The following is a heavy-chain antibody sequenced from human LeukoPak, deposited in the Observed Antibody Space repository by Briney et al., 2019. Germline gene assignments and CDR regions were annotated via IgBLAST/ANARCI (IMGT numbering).Heavy chain of an antibody. V-gene: IGHV4-59*12. Sequence: PSETLSLTCTVSGGSISSYYWSWIRQPPGKGLEWIGYIYYSGSTNYNPSLKSRVTISVDTSKNQFSLKLSSVTAADTAVYYCARARGGARNFDYWGQGTLVTVSS. CDR3: ARARGGARNFDY. D-gene: IGHD3-10*01. CDR2: IYYSGST. CDR1: GGSISSYY. J-gene: IGHJ4*02.